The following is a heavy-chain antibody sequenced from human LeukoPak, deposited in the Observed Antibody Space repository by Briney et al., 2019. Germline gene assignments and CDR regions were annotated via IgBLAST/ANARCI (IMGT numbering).Heavy chain of an antibody. CDR3: ARDYFGSPSALDY. J-gene: IGHJ4*02. CDR2: ISWNGVTT. D-gene: IGHD1-26*01. V-gene: IGHV3-43*01. Sequence: GGSLRLSCAASGFSFRGYTMHWVRQVPGKGLEWVSLISWNGVTTYYADSVKGRFTISRDNAKNSLYLQMNSLRAEDTALYYCARDYFGSPSALDYWGQGTLVTVSS. CDR1: GFSFRGYT.